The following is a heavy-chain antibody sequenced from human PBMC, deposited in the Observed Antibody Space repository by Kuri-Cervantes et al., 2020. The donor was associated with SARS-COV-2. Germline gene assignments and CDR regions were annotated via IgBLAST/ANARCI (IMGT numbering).Heavy chain of an antibody. V-gene: IGHV1-18*01. Sequence: ASVKVSCKASGYTFTSYGISWVRQAPGQGLEWMGWISAYNGNTNYAQKFQGRVTMTRDTSTSTVYMELSSLRSEDTAVYYCARGTGTTEPFDYWGQGTLVTVSS. CDR1: GYTFTSYG. CDR3: ARGTGTTEPFDY. J-gene: IGHJ4*02. CDR2: ISAYNGNT. D-gene: IGHD1-1*01.